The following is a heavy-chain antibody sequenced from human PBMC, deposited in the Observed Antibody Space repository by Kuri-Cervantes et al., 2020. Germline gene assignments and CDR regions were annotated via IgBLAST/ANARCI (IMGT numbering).Heavy chain of an antibody. CDR3: ARGHNVFDY. Sequence: GESLKISCAASGFTFSNYAMSWVRQAPGKGLEWVSAISGSGSSTYYADSVKGRFTISRDNAKNSLYLQMTSLRAEDTAVYYCARGHNVFDYWGQGTLVTVSS. D-gene: IGHD1-1*01. V-gene: IGHV3-23*01. CDR1: GFTFSNYA. CDR2: ISGSGSST. J-gene: IGHJ4*02.